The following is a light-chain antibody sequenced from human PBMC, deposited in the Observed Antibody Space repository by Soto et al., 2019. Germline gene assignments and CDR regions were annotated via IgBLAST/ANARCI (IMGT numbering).Light chain of an antibody. CDR1: SSDVGAFNY. J-gene: IGLJ1*01. CDR2: DIN. CDR3: SSYAGSNSYV. V-gene: IGLV2-8*01. Sequence: QSVLTQPPSASGSPGQSITISCTGTSSDVGAFNYVSWYQQHPGKAPKLMIFDINKRPSGVPDRFSGSKSGNSASLTVSGLQTEDEADYYCSSYAGSNSYVFGSGTKVTVL.